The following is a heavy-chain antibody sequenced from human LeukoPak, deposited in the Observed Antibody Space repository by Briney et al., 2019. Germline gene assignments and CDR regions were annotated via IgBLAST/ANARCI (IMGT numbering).Heavy chain of an antibody. CDR1: GFTFSSYA. Sequence: GSLRLSCAASGFTFSSYAMHWVRQAPGKGLEWVALISYDGSNKYFADSVKGRFTISRDNSKNTLYLQMNSLRADDTAVYYCARDVLWRELAHAFDIWGQGTMVTVSS. CDR2: ISYDGSNK. D-gene: IGHD1-26*01. CDR3: ARDVLWRELAHAFDI. V-gene: IGHV3-30*04. J-gene: IGHJ3*02.